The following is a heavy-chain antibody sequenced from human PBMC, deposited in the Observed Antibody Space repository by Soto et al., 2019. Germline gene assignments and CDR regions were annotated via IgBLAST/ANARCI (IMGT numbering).Heavy chain of an antibody. D-gene: IGHD3-22*01. CDR3: TRCGIRYHSIGYYLGIDGMDV. CDR1: GGTFNSYA. J-gene: IGHJ6*02. Sequence: QVQLVQSGAEVKKPESSVRVSCKASGGTFNSYAITWVRQAPGQGLEWMGGTIPMFGTTNYAEKFQGRVTISAAESTNTAYMELSILISEDTAVYYWTRCGIRYHSIGYYLGIDGMDVWGQGTTVIVSS. V-gene: IGHV1-69*12. CDR2: TIPMFGTT.